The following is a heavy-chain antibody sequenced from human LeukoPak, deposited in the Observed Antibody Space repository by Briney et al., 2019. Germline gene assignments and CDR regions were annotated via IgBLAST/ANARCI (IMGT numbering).Heavy chain of an antibody. CDR3: AKYCSGGSCYGPEYFQH. V-gene: IGHV3-23*01. J-gene: IGHJ1*01. CDR1: GFTFSSYV. CDR2: ISGSGGST. Sequence: TGGSLRLSCAASGFTFSSYVMSWVRQAPEKGLEWVSAISGSGGSTYYADSVKGRFTISRDNSKNTLYLQMNSLRAEDTAVYYCAKYCSGGSCYGPEYFQHWGQGTLVTVSS. D-gene: IGHD2-15*01.